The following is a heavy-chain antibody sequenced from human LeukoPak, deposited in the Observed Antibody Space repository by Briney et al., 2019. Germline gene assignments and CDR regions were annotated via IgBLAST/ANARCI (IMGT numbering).Heavy chain of an antibody. Sequence: ASVKVSCKASGYSFTSNYIHWVRQAPGQGLEWMGIIYPRDGSTSYAQKFQGRVTVTRDTSTSTVHMELSGLRSEDTAVYYCARDQEAFDYWGQGTLVTVSS. CDR1: GYSFTSNY. CDR2: IYPRDGST. V-gene: IGHV1-46*01. CDR3: ARDQEAFDY. J-gene: IGHJ4*02.